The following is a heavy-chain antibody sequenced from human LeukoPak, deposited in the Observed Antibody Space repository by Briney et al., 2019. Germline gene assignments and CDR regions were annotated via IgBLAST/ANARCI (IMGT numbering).Heavy chain of an antibody. V-gene: IGHV3-23*01. CDR2: ISASGGDT. Sequence: PGGSLRLSCVVSGLTFSSYSMSWVRQAPGKGLDWVSGISASGGDTWYPDSVKGRFTTSRDNSKNTLFLQMSSLRVEDTAMYYCAKDAAGPEYWGQGTLVTVSS. J-gene: IGHJ4*02. D-gene: IGHD6-13*01. CDR3: AKDAAGPEY. CDR1: GLTFSSYS.